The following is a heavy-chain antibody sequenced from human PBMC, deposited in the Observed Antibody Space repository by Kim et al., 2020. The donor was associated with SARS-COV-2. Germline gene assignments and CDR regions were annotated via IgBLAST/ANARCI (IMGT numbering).Heavy chain of an antibody. CDR1: GFTFSDHY. J-gene: IGHJ6*02. V-gene: IGHV3-72*01. Sequence: GGSLRLSCAASGFTFSDHYMDWVRQAPGKGLEWVGRTRNKANSYTTEYAASVKGRFTISRDDLKNSLYLQMNSLKTEDTAVYYCAREGGYCSSTSCWLYYYYGMDVWGQGTTVTVSS. CDR2: TRNKANSYTT. CDR3: AREGGYCSSTSCWLYYYYGMDV. D-gene: IGHD2-2*01.